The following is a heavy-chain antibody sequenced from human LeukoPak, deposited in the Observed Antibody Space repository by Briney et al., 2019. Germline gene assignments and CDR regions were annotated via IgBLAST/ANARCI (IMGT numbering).Heavy chain of an antibody. D-gene: IGHD6-19*01. CDR2: IYYSGST. J-gene: IGHJ4*02. Sequence: GSLRLSCVASGFTFSDYYMSWIRQAPGKGLEWGGYIYYSGSTTYNPSLKSRVTISVDTSKNQFSLKLSSVTAADTAVYYCARGWSSGWYRNDYWGQGTLVTVSS. CDR1: GFTFSDYY. V-gene: IGHV4-59*12. CDR3: ARGWSSGWYRNDY.